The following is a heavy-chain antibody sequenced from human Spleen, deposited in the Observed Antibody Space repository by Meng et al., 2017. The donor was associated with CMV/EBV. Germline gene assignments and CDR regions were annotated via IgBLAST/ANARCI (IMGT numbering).Heavy chain of an antibody. V-gene: IGHV3-21*01. D-gene: IGHD6-19*01. J-gene: IGHJ5*02. CDR2: ISSSSSYI. Sequence: GESLKISCAASGLTVSSNYMTWIRQAPGKGLEWVSSISSSSSYIYYADSVKGRFTISRDNAKNSLYLQMNSLRAEDTAVYYCARGVAVAGTWFDPWGQGTLVTVSS. CDR1: GLTVSSNY. CDR3: ARGVAVAGTWFDP.